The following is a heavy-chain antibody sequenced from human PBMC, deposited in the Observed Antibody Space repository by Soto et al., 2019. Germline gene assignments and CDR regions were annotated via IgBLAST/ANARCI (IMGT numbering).Heavy chain of an antibody. CDR1: GFTFSSYW. V-gene: IGHV3-7*01. CDR3: AKYTGRIAAAGTNYYMDV. Sequence: PGGSLRLSCAASGFTFSSYWMSWVRQAPGKGLEWVANIKQDGSEKYYVDSVKGRFTISRDNSKNTLYLQMNSLRAEDTAVYYCAKYTGRIAAAGTNYYMDVWGKGTTVTVSS. D-gene: IGHD6-13*01. J-gene: IGHJ6*03. CDR2: IKQDGSEK.